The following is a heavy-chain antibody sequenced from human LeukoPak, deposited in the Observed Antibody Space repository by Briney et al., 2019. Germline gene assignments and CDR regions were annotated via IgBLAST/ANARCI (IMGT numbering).Heavy chain of an antibody. CDR2: ISYDGSNK. CDR1: GFTFSSYG. CDR3: AKDSEFDFYDSSGYPGCFQH. V-gene: IGHV3-30*18. Sequence: PGRSLRLSCAASGFTFSSYGMHWVRQAPGKGLEWVAVISYDGSNKYYADSVKGRFTISRDNSKNTLYLQMNSLRAEDTAVYYCAKDSEFDFYDSSGYPGCFQHWGQGTLVTVSS. D-gene: IGHD3-22*01. J-gene: IGHJ1*01.